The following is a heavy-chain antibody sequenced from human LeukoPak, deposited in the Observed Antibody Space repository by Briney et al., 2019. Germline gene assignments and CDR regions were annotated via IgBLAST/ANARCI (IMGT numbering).Heavy chain of an antibody. Sequence: KPSETLSLTCAFYGGSFSGYYWSWIRQPPGKGLEWIGEINHSGSTNYNPSLKSRVTISVDTSKNQFSLKLSSVTAADTAVYYCARDPMVVAAGDAFDIWGQGTMVTVSS. CDR1: GGSFSGYY. D-gene: IGHD2-15*01. J-gene: IGHJ3*02. CDR2: INHSGST. CDR3: ARDPMVVAAGDAFDI. V-gene: IGHV4-34*01.